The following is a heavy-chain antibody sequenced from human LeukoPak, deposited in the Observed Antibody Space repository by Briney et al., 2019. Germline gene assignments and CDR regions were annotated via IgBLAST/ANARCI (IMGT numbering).Heavy chain of an antibody. J-gene: IGHJ4*02. CDR1: GGSFRSLY. CDR2: IYYSGST. D-gene: IGHD3-10*01. Sequence: SETLSLTCTVSGGSFRSLYWRWDRQPPGRGLEWIGSIYYSGSTNYNPSLKSRVTISVDTSKNQFSLKLHSVTPADTAVYYCARVLAAGAFDYWGQGTLVTVSS. V-gene: IGHV4-59*11. CDR3: ARVLAAGAFDY.